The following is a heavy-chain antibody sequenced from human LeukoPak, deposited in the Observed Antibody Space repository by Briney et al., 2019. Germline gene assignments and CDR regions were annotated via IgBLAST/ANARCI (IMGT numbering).Heavy chain of an antibody. CDR3: ARDPGIAAAVDY. CDR2: SNDSGGT. CDR1: GGTFSGYY. J-gene: IGHJ4*02. D-gene: IGHD6-13*01. Sequence: SETLSLTCAVYGGTFSGYYWSWIRQPPGKRLEWVGESNDSGGTNYNPSLKSRVTTSADKSKNQVSLKLTSVTAADTAVYYCARDPGIAAAVDYWGQGTLVTVSS. V-gene: IGHV4-34*01.